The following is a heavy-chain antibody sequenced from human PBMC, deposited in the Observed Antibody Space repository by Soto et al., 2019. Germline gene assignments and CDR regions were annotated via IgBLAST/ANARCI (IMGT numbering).Heavy chain of an antibody. CDR3: ARGLYGGGAS. V-gene: IGHV4-34*01. D-gene: IGHD4-17*01. CDR1: GGSFSGSY. J-gene: IGHJ5*02. Sequence: QVRLQQWGAGLLKPSETLSLTCGVYGGSFSGSYWSWIRQPPGEGLEWVGEIEPSGSTNYSPSLKSRATISADTSKHQFYLKLTSGIAADTAVYYCARGLYGGGASWGQGTLVTVSS. CDR2: IEPSGST.